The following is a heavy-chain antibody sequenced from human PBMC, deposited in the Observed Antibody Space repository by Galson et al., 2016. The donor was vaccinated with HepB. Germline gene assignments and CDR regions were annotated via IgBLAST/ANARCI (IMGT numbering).Heavy chain of an antibody. V-gene: IGHV4-34*01. CDR3: AGVVVAATNWFDP. CDR1: GGSFNDHY. D-gene: IGHD2-15*01. Sequence: ETLSLTCGVDGGSFNDHYWSWIRQPPGKGLEWIGEINYAGSTKYNPSLKSRVTISVDTSKNQFSQKLNSMTAADTAVYFCAGVVVAATNWFDPWGQGTLVTVAS. J-gene: IGHJ5*02. CDR2: INYAGST.